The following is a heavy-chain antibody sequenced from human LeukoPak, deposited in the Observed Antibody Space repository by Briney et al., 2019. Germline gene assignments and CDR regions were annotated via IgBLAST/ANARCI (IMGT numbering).Heavy chain of an antibody. CDR1: GFTFSSLW. Sequence: GSLRLSCAASGFTFSSLWMSWDRQAPGRGPEWVANINQDGGTTYYVASVKGRFTISRDNAKNSLSLQMSSLRAEDTAVYYCTKDRQGPNQYHMDVWGKGTTVTVSS. CDR2: INQDGGTT. CDR3: TKDRQGPNQYHMDV. V-gene: IGHV3-7*01. J-gene: IGHJ6*03.